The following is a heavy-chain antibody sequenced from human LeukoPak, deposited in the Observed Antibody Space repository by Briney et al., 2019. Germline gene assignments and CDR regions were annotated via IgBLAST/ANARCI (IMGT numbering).Heavy chain of an antibody. D-gene: IGHD2-8*01. J-gene: IGHJ5*01. CDR3: ALAPNSNWFDF. V-gene: IGHV4-59*08. CDR1: GDSISSFY. CDR2: IDYSGSS. Sequence: SETLSLTCSVSGDSISSFYWDWIRQPPGKRLEWIGNIDYSGSSNYNPSLESQVTISIDTSRKQFFLKLDSVTAADTAVYYCALAPNSNWFDFWGQGTLVTVSS.